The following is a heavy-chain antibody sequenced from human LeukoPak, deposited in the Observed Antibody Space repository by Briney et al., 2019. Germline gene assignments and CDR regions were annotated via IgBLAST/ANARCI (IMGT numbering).Heavy chain of an antibody. V-gene: IGHV5-51*01. CDR1: GYSFTSYW. Sequence: GESLQISCKGSGYSFTSYWIGWVRQMPGKGRGWRGIIYPGDSDTRYSPSFQGQVTISADKSIRTAYLQWSSLKASDTAMYYCARLQRGGNDYWGQGTLVTVSS. J-gene: IGHJ4*02. CDR3: ARLQRGGNDY. D-gene: IGHD3-16*01. CDR2: IYPGDSDT.